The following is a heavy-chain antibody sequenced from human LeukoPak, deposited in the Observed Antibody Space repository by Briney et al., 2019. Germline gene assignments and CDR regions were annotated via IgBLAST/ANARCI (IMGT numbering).Heavy chain of an antibody. CDR3: TFNLGSGSYAFDI. J-gene: IGHJ3*02. V-gene: IGHV4-59*01. CDR2: IYYSGST. CDR1: GGSISSYY. D-gene: IGHD3-10*01. Sequence: SETLSLTCTVSGGSISSYYWSWIRQPPGKGLEWIGYIYYSGSTNYNPSLKSRVTISVDTSKNQFSLKLSSVTAADTAVYYCTFNLGSGSYAFDIWGQGTMVTVSS.